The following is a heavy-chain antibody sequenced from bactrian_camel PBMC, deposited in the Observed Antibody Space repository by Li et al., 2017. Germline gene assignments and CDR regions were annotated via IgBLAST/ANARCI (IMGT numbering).Heavy chain of an antibody. V-gene: IGHV3S6*01. CDR1: RFTLC. J-gene: IGHJ4*01. CDR2: VWSDGSHA. CDR3: WSRAG. Sequence: SGGGLVQPGGSLRLSCAASRFTLCMSWVRQAPGKGLEWVSGVWSDGSHAYYADSVKGRFTTSRDNAKNTVYLQMNSLNSEDTALYYCWSRAGWGQGTQVTVS.